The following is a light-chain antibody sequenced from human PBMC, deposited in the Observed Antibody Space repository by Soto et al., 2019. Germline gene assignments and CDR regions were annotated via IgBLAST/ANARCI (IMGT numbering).Light chain of an antibody. CDR1: QSLLHSNGYNY. CDR2: CGS. CDR3: MQALQPPWT. Sequence: DIVMTQSPLSLPVTPGEPASISCRSSQSLLHSNGYNYLDWYLQKPGQSPQLLIYCGSNRASGVPDRFSGSGSGTYFTLKISRVEAEDVGFYYCMQALQPPWTFGQGTKVDIK. V-gene: IGKV2-28*01. J-gene: IGKJ1*01.